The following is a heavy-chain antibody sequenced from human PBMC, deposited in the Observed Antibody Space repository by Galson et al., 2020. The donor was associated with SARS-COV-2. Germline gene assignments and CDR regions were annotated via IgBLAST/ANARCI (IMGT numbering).Heavy chain of an antibody. D-gene: IGHD3-22*01. CDR2: IYSGGTT. CDR3: ASWAGSGDRRNYYYPLDY. CDR1: GLIVSSKF. V-gene: IGHV3-66*01. Sequence: TGGSLRLSCAASGLIVSSKFMGWVRQAPGKGLFWVSVIYSGGTTEYADSVRGRFTISRDNSKNTLYLQMNTLRAEDTAVYYCASWAGSGDRRNYYYPLDYWGQGTLVTVSS. J-gene: IGHJ4*02.